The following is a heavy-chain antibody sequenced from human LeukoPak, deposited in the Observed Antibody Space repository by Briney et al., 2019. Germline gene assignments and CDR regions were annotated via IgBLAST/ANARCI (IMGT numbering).Heavy chain of an antibody. Sequence: GGSLRLSCAASGFTFSDSAMHWVRQASGKGLEWVGRIRSKANSYATAYAASVKGRFTISRDDSKNTAYLQMNSLKTEDTAVYYCTRRGYCSSTSCYVGLDAFDIWGQGTMVTVSS. J-gene: IGHJ3*02. CDR3: TRRGYCSSTSCYVGLDAFDI. V-gene: IGHV3-73*01. D-gene: IGHD2-2*01. CDR1: GFTFSDSA. CDR2: IRSKANSYAT.